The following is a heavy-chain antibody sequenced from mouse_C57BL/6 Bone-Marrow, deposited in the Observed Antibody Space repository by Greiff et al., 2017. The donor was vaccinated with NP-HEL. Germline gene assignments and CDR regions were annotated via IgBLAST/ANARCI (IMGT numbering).Heavy chain of an antibody. D-gene: IGHD1-1*01. CDR2: ISSGSSTI. J-gene: IGHJ2*01. Sequence: EVKLMESGGGLVKPGGSLKLSCAASGFTFSDYGMHWVRQAPEKGLEWVAYISSGSSTIYYADTVKGRFTISRDNAKNTLFLQMTSLRSEDTAMYYCATTGFDYWGQGTTLTVSS. CDR1: GFTFSDYG. CDR3: ATTGFDY. V-gene: IGHV5-17*01.